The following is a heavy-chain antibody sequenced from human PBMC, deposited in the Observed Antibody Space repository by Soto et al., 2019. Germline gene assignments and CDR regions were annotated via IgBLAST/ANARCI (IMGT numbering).Heavy chain of an antibody. V-gene: IGHV3-11*01. CDR1: GFTFSDYY. CDR2: ITSGSTI. Sequence: QVQLVESGGGLVKPGGSLRLCWAASGFTFSDYYMSWIRQAPGKGPEWVSSITSGSTIYYADSVKGRFTISRDNAKNSLYLQLNSLRAEDTAVYYCATDPDSSGYYGMDVWGQGTTVTVSS. CDR3: ATDPDSSGYYGMDV. D-gene: IGHD6-19*01. J-gene: IGHJ6*02.